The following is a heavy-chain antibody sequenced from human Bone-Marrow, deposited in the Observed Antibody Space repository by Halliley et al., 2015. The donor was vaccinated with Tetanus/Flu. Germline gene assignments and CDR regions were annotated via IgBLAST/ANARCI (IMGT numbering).Heavy chain of an antibody. D-gene: IGHD4-4*01. Sequence: GWVSVINSIGDSPYCADSVKGRFTISRDNSRNTLYLQMNSLRAEDTAIYYCAKGSYTITTAMDVWGQGTTVAVSS. J-gene: IGHJ6*02. CDR3: AKGSYTITTAMDV. V-gene: IGHV3-23*01. CDR2: INSIGDSP.